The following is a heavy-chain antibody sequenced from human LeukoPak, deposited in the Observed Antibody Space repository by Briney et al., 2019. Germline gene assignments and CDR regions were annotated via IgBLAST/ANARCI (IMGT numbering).Heavy chain of an antibody. V-gene: IGHV3-23*01. Sequence: PGGSLRLSCAASGFTFSSYAMGWVRQAPGKGLEWVSAISGSGGSTYYADSVKGRFTISRDNSKNTLYLQMNSLRAEDTAVYYCAKSRGITMIVVVITDAFDIWGQGTMVTVSS. CDR2: ISGSGGST. J-gene: IGHJ3*02. CDR3: AKSRGITMIVVVITDAFDI. D-gene: IGHD3-22*01. CDR1: GFTFSSYA.